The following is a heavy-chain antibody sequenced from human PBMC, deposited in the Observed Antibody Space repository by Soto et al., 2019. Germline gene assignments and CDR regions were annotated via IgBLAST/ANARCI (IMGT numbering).Heavy chain of an antibody. CDR3: AKERAMVRGVIIYGGPFDY. CDR1: GFTFSSYA. CDR2: ISGSGGST. Sequence: GSLRLSCAASGFTFSSYAMSWVRQAPGKGLEWVSAISGSGGSTYYADSVKGRFTISRDNSKNTLYLQMNSLRAEDTAVYYCAKERAMVRGVIIYGGPFDYWGQGTLVTVSS. V-gene: IGHV3-23*01. D-gene: IGHD3-10*01. J-gene: IGHJ4*02.